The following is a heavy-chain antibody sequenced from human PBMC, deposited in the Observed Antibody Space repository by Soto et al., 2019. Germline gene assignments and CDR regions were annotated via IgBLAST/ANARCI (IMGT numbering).Heavy chain of an antibody. J-gene: IGHJ6*02. D-gene: IGHD6-6*01. Sequence: PSETLSLTCTVSGGSISSYYWSWIRQPPGKGLEWIGYIYYSGSTNYNPSLKSRVTISVDTSKNQFSLKLSSVTAADTAVYHCARGIAARLSYYDYGMDVWGQGTTVTVSS. V-gene: IGHV4-59*01. CDR1: GGSISSYY. CDR2: IYYSGST. CDR3: ARGIAARLSYYDYGMDV.